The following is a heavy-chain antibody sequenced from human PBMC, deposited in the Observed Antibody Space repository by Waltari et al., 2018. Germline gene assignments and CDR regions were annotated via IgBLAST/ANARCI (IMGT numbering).Heavy chain of an antibody. CDR3: ARHGHGPLPYYLEY. Sequence: QVHLQESGPGLVKPSESLSLTCSVSGASISSTGYYWGWVRQPPGKGLEWIASIYYRGSTYYNPSLKSRFTISVDTSKNQFSLKLSSVTAADAALYYCARHGHGPLPYYLEYWGQGTLVTVSS. V-gene: IGHV4-39*01. J-gene: IGHJ4*02. CDR2: IYYRGST. D-gene: IGHD2-21*02. CDR1: GASISSTGYY.